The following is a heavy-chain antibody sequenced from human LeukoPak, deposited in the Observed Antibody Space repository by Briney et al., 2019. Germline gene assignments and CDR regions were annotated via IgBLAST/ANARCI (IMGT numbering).Heavy chain of an antibody. V-gene: IGHV4-59*11. CDR3: AREPRWYYYDSASYYFDY. D-gene: IGHD3-22*01. J-gene: IGHJ4*02. CDR2: IYYSGST. Sequence: SETLSLTCTVSAGSISGHSWNWIRQPPGKGLEWIGDIYYSGSTRYNPSLESRATISLDTSKNQFSLSLTSVTAADTAVYYCAREPRWYYYDSASYYFDYWGQGTLVTVSS. CDR1: AGSISGHS.